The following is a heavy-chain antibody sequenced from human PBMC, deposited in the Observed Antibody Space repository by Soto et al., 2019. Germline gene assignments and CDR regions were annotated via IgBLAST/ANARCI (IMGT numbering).Heavy chain of an antibody. CDR2: IYYSGST. J-gene: IGHJ5*02. CDR3: ARVLYCGGDCYSNWFDP. D-gene: IGHD2-21*02. V-gene: IGHV4-30-4*01. Sequence: SETLSLTCTVSGGSISSGDYYWSWIRQPPGKGLEWIGYIYYSGSTYYNPSLKSRVTISVDTSKNQFSLKLSSVTAADTAVYYCARVLYCGGDCYSNWFDPWGQGTLVT. CDR1: GGSISSGDYY.